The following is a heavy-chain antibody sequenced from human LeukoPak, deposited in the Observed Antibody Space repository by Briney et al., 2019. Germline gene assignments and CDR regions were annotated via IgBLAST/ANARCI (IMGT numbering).Heavy chain of an antibody. V-gene: IGHV7-4-1*01. CDR2: INTNTGNP. J-gene: IGHJ6*04. CDR3: ARGFTMVRGVLTNHYYYYGMDV. Sequence: ASVTVSCKASGYTFTSYAMNWVRQAPGQGLEWMGWINTNTGNPTYAQGFTGRFVFSLDTSVSTAYLQICSLKAEDTAVYYCARGFTMVRGVLTNHYYYYGMDVWGKGTTVTASS. D-gene: IGHD3-10*01. CDR1: GYTFTSYA.